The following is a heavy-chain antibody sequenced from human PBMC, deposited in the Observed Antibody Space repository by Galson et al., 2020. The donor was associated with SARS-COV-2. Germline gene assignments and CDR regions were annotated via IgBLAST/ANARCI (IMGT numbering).Heavy chain of an antibody. CDR1: GGFISSYY. D-gene: IGHD3-22*01. CDR3: ARRELDYYDSRGAFDI. Sequence: ETSETLSLTCTVSGGFISSYYWSWIRQPPGKGLEWIGYIYYSGSTNYNPSLKSRVTISVDTSKNQFSLKLSSVTAADTAVYYCARRELDYYDSRGAFDIWGQGTMVTVSS. J-gene: IGHJ3*02. V-gene: IGHV4-59*08. CDR2: IYYSGST.